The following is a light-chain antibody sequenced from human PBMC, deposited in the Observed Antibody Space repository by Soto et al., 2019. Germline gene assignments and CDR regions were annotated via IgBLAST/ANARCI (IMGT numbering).Light chain of an antibody. J-gene: IGLJ1*01. V-gene: IGLV2-23*02. CDR1: SSDVGTYTL. Sequence: QSALTQPASWSGSPGRSITISGTGTSSDVGTYTLVSWYQQHPGKAPKLVIYGVNKRPAGVSKRFSGSKSGDTASLTISGLQADDEGDYYCQSYDNTLSARYVFGTGTKLTVL. CDR2: GVN. CDR3: QSYDNTLSARYV.